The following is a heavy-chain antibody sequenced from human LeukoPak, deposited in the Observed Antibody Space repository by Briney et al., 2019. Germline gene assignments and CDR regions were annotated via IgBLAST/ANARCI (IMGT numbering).Heavy chain of an antibody. CDR1: GGSISSHY. CDR3: ARGIPLYCGGGSCYDYFDY. V-gene: IGHV4-59*11. Sequence: SETLSLTCTVAGGSISSHYWSWLRQSPGNGLEWIGYIYYRGSTKYNPSLKSRVTISLGTSKKQFSLKLSSVTAADTAVYYCARGIPLYCGGGSCYDYFDYWGQGTLVTVAS. D-gene: IGHD2-15*01. J-gene: IGHJ4*02. CDR2: IYYRGST.